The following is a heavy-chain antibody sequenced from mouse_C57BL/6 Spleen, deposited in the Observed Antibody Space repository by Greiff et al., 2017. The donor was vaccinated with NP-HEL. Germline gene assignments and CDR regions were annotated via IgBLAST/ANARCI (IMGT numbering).Heavy chain of an antibody. D-gene: IGHD2-4*01. Sequence: VQLKESGPGLVKPSQSLSLTCSVTGYSITSGYYWNWIRQFPGNKLEWMGYISYDGSNNYNPSLKNRISITRDTSKNQFFLKLNSVTTEDTATYYCARAIYYDYAMDYWGQGTSVTVSS. CDR3: ARAIYYDYAMDY. V-gene: IGHV3-6*01. J-gene: IGHJ4*01. CDR1: GYSITSGYY. CDR2: ISYDGSN.